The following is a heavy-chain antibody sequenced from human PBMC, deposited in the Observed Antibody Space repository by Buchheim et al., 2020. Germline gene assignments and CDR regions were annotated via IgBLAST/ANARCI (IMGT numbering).Heavy chain of an antibody. V-gene: IGHV1-46*01. Sequence: QVQLVQSGAEVKKPGASVKVSCKASGYTFTTYNIHWVRQAPGQGLEWMGIINPSDGRASYAQQFRGRVAMTRDTSTSTVYMDLCSLRSDETALYYCVRDGVVGTTTSAMFDFWGQGTL. CDR2: INPSDGRA. CDR3: VRDGVVGTTTSAMFDF. D-gene: IGHD1-26*01. J-gene: IGHJ4*02. CDR1: GYTFTTYN.